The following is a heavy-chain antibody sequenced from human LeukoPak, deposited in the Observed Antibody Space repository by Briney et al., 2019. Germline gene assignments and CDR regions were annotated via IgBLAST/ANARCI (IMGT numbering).Heavy chain of an antibody. CDR2: IYYSGST. V-gene: IGHV4-39*01. CDR1: GGSISSSSYY. CDR3: ARTIFGVLIIEPHWFDP. D-gene: IGHD3-3*01. Sequence: PSETLSLTCTVSGGSISSSSYYWGWIRQPPGKGLEWIGSIYYSGSTYYNPSLKSRVTISVDTSKNQFSLKLSSVTAADTAVYYCARTIFGVLIIEPHWFDPWGQGTLVTVSS. J-gene: IGHJ5*02.